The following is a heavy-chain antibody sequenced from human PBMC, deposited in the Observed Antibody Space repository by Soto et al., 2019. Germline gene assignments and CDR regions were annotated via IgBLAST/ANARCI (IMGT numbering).Heavy chain of an antibody. J-gene: IGHJ5*02. CDR1: GYTFTGYY. CDR3: ARGIAAAGPEYNWFDP. CDR2: INPNSGGT. Sequence: GASVKVSCKASGYTFTGYYMHWVRQAPGQGLEWMGWINPNSGGTKYAQKFQGRVTMTRGTSISTAYMELSRLRSDDTAVYYCARGIAAAGPEYNWFDPWGQGTLVTVSS. D-gene: IGHD6-13*01. V-gene: IGHV1-2*02.